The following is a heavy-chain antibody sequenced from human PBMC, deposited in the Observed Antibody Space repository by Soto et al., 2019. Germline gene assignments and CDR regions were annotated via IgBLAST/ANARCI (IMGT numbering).Heavy chain of an antibody. CDR2: IYWDDSK. CDR3: AHAYGGRSLY. Sequence: QITLKESGPTLVKPTQTLTLTCTFSGFSLTTDRVGVGWIRQPPGEALEWLAVIYWDDSKTYRPSLESSRTSPKDTSKIQVALTMTNMDSLDTATYYCAHAYGGRSLYWGQGTRVTVSS. CDR1: GFSLTTDRVG. J-gene: IGHJ4*02. D-gene: IGHD1-26*01. V-gene: IGHV2-5*02.